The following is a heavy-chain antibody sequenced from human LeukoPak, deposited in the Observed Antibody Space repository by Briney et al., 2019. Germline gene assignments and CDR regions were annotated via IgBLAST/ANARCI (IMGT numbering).Heavy chain of an antibody. CDR3: ARLARYSAMVIEDY. CDR2: MNPNSGNT. J-gene: IGHJ4*02. D-gene: IGHD5-18*01. CDR1: GGTFSRYA. V-gene: IGHV1-8*01. Sequence: ASVTVTCKASGGTFSRYAFSWVRQAPGQGLEWMGWMNPNSGNTGYAQKFQGRVTMTRNTSIGTAYMELSSLRSEDTAVYYCARLARYSAMVIEDYWGQGTLVTVSS.